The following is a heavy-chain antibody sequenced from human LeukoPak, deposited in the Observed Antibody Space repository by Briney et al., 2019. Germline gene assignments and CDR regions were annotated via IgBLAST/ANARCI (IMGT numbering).Heavy chain of an antibody. Sequence: GGSLRLSCAASGFTFSSYWMSWVRQAPGKGLEWVANIKQDGSEKYYVDSVKGRFTISRDNAKNSLYLQMNSLRVEDTAVYYCARLGLEVGGPNWFDPWGQGTLVTVSS. D-gene: IGHD1-1*01. J-gene: IGHJ5*02. V-gene: IGHV3-7*01. CDR2: IKQDGSEK. CDR3: ARLGLEVGGPNWFDP. CDR1: GFTFSSYW.